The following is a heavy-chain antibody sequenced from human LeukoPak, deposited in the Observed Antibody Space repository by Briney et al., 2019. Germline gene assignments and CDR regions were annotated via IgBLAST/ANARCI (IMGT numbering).Heavy chain of an antibody. CDR3: ASADSGRNSFAP. D-gene: IGHD6-19*01. CDR2: MNQDGSAI. Sequence: GWSLRLACAASGFTFSTYWMSWARQAPGKGLEWVAKMNQDGSAISYVDSVKGRFTISRDNAKNSLYLQMNSLRAEDTAVYYCASADSGRNSFAPWGQGTLVIVSS. J-gene: IGHJ5*02. CDR1: GFTFSTYW. V-gene: IGHV3-7*01.